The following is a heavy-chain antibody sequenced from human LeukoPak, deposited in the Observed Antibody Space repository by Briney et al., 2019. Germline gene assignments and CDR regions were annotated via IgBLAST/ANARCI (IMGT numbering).Heavy chain of an antibody. D-gene: IGHD3-22*01. CDR2: IYTSGST. Sequence: SETLSLTCTVSGGSISRYYWSWIRQPAGKGLEWIGRIYTSGSTNYNPSLKSRVTMSVDTSKNQFSLKLSSVTAADTAVYYCARENDSSGYYLDYFDYWGQGTLVTVSS. V-gene: IGHV4-4*07. J-gene: IGHJ4*02. CDR3: ARENDSSGYYLDYFDY. CDR1: GGSISRYY.